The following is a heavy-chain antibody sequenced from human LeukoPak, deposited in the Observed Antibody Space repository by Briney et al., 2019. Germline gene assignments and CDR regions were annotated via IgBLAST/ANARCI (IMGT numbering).Heavy chain of an antibody. D-gene: IGHD1-1*01. CDR3: AKAGTTGIHHWFDP. CDR2: IYHSGGS. CDR1: GYSISNDYY. V-gene: IGHV4-38-2*01. Sequence: SETLSLTCVVSGYSISNDYYWGWIRQPPGKGLEWIGNIYHSGGSYYNPSLKSRVTILVDTSKNQFSLMLSSVTAADTAVYYCAKAGTTGIHHWFDPWGQGNLVTVSS. J-gene: IGHJ5*02.